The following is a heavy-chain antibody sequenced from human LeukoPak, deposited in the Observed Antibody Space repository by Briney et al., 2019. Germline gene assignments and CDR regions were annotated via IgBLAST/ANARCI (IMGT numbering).Heavy chain of an antibody. CDR1: GGSISSSNSF. D-gene: IGHD1-26*01. V-gene: IGHV4-39*01. Sequence: SQTLSLTCTVSGGSISSSNSFWGWIRQPPGKGLEWIGSIYYSGSTYYNPSLKSRVTISVDTSKNQFSLKLSSVTAADTAVYYCARPWVGAWGQGTMVTVSS. CDR2: IYYSGST. CDR3: ARPWVGA. J-gene: IGHJ3*01.